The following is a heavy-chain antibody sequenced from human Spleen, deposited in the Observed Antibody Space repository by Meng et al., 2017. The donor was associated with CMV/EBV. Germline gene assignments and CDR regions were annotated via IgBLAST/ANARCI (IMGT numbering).Heavy chain of an antibody. CDR3: VKNLNADY. J-gene: IGHJ4*02. Sequence: GESLKISCAASGFTFSSYAMHWVRQAPGKGLDWVAFTRYDGSNKYYADSVKGRFTISRDNSKNTLYLQMDRLRAEDTAVYYCVKNLNADYWGQGTLVTVSS. CDR2: TRYDGSNK. CDR1: GFTFSSYA. V-gene: IGHV3-30*02.